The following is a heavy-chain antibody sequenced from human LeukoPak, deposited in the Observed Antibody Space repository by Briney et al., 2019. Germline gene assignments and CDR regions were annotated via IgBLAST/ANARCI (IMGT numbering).Heavy chain of an antibody. V-gene: IGHV3-23*01. CDR1: GFTFSSYV. CDR2: ISGSGGST. D-gene: IGHD3-3*01. Sequence: GGSLRLSCAASGFTFSSYVMSWVRQAPGKGLEWVSAISGSGGSTYYADSVKGRFTISRDNSKNTLYLQMNSLRAEDTAVYYCAKDHNDFWSGNPVNWGQGTLVTVSS. J-gene: IGHJ4*02. CDR3: AKDHNDFWSGNPVN.